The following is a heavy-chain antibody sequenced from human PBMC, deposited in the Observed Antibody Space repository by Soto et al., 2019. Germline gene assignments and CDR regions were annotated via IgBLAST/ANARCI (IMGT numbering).Heavy chain of an antibody. J-gene: IGHJ3*02. V-gene: IGHV4-4*02. D-gene: IGHD6-19*01. Sequence: QVQLQESGPRLVKPSGTLSLTCAVSGGSISSSNWWSWVRQHQGKGLEWIGEIYHSGSTNYNPSLKRRVTISVDESKHQFSLMLSSATAADTAVYYCARDLGGWRSGWYRQDSWGQGTMVTVSS. CDR3: ARDLGGWRSGWYRQDS. CDR2: IYHSGST. CDR1: GGSISSSNW.